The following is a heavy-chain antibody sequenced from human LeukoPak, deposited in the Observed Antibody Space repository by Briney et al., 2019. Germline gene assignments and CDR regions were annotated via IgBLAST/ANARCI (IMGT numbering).Heavy chain of an antibody. CDR1: GYSISSGYY. CDR3: ARHVSGWDAFDY. CDR2: IYHSGST. D-gene: IGHD6-19*01. J-gene: IGHJ4*02. Sequence: SETLSLTCTVSGYSISSGYYWGWIRQPPGKGLEWIGSIYHSGSTYYNPSLKSRVTISVDTSKNQFSLNLSSVTAADTAVYYCARHVSGWDAFDYWGQGTLVTVSS. V-gene: IGHV4-38-2*02.